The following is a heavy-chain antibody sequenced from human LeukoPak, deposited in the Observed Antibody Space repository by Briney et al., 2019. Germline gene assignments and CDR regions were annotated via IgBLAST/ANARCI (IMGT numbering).Heavy chain of an antibody. CDR1: GGTFSSYA. Sequence: SVKVSCKASGGTFSSYAISWVRQAPGQGLEWMGGIIPIFGTANYAQKFQGRVTITAGESTSTAYMELSSLRSEDTAVYYCARAFHEYYYDSSGENTHDAFDIWGQGTMVTVSS. CDR3: ARAFHEYYYDSSGENTHDAFDI. V-gene: IGHV1-69*13. J-gene: IGHJ3*02. CDR2: IIPIFGTA. D-gene: IGHD3-22*01.